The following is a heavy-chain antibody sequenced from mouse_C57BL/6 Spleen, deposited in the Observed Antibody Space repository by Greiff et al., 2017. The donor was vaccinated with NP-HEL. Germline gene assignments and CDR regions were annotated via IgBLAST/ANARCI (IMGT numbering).Heavy chain of an antibody. CDR3: ARKGGITTVVADYYAMDY. Sequence: QVHVKQSGPGLVQPSQSLSITCTVSGFSLTSYGVHWVRQSPGKGLEWLGVIWSGGSTDYNAAFISRLSISKDNSKSQVFFKMNSLQADDTAIYYCARKGGITTVVADYYAMDYWGQGTSVTVSS. CDR1: GFSLTSYG. V-gene: IGHV2-2*01. D-gene: IGHD1-1*01. CDR2: IWSGGST. J-gene: IGHJ4*01.